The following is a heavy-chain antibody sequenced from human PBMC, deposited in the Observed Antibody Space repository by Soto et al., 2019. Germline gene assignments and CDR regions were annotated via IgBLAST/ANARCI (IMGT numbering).Heavy chain of an antibody. Sequence: WRSLRLSCAASGFTFSSYGMHWVRQAPGKGLEWVAVIWYDGSNKYYADSVKGRFTISRDNSKNTLYLQMNSLRAEDTAVYYCARGYYDSSGYPTYYYYYYGLDVSCEGTTVTVSS. J-gene: IGHJ6*04. CDR3: ARGYYDSSGYPTYYYYYYGLDV. V-gene: IGHV3-33*01. CDR1: GFTFSSYG. CDR2: IWYDGSNK. D-gene: IGHD3-22*01.